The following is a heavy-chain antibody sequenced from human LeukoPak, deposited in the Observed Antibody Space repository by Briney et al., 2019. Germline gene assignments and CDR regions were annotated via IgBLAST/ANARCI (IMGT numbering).Heavy chain of an antibody. CDR1: GYSISSGYY. D-gene: IGHD3-3*01. Sequence: SETLSLTCTVSGYSISSGYYWGWIRQPPGKGLEWIGSIYHSGSTYYNPSLKSRVTISVDTSKNQFSLKLSSVTAADTAVYYCARVGVLGGAFDIWGQGTMVTVSS. J-gene: IGHJ3*02. CDR2: IYHSGST. CDR3: ARVGVLGGAFDI. V-gene: IGHV4-38-2*02.